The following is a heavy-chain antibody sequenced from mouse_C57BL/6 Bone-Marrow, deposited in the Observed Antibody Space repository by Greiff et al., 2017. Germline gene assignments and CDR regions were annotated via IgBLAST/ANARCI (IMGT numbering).Heavy chain of an antibody. CDR2: IYPGGGYT. D-gene: IGHD1-1*01. Sequence: VHLVESGAELVRPGTSVKMSCKASGYTFTNYWIGWAKQRPGHGLEWIGDIYPGGGYTNYNEKFKGKATLTADRSSSTAYMQFSSLTSEDSAIYYCARGRFPYFDYWGQGTTLTVSS. J-gene: IGHJ2*01. CDR3: ARGRFPYFDY. CDR1: GYTFTNYW. V-gene: IGHV1-63*01.